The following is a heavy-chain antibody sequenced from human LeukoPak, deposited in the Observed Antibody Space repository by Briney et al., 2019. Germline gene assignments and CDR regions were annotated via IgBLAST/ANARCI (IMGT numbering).Heavy chain of an antibody. V-gene: IGHV3-30*03. Sequence: PGGSLRLSYAASGFTFSSYGMHWVRQAPGKGLEWVAVISYDGSNKYYADSVKGRFTISRDNSKNTLYLQMNSLRAEDTAVYYCARETGLELLVYGHNWFDPWGQGTLVTVSS. D-gene: IGHD1-7*01. J-gene: IGHJ5*02. CDR2: ISYDGSNK. CDR3: ARETGLELLVYGHNWFDP. CDR1: GFTFSSYG.